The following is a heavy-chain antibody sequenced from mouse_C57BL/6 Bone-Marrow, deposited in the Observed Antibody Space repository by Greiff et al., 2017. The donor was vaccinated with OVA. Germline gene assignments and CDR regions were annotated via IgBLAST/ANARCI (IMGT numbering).Heavy chain of an antibody. J-gene: IGHJ1*03. CDR3: ASAYYYGSSYRWYFDV. V-gene: IGHV1-81*01. CDR1: GYTFTSYG. Sequence: VMLVESGAELARPGASVKLSCKASGYTFTSYGISWVKQRTGQGLEWIGEIYPRSGNTYYNEKFKGKATLTADKSSSTAYMELRSLTSEDSAVYFCASAYYYGSSYRWYFDVWGTGTTVTVSS. D-gene: IGHD1-1*01. CDR2: IYPRSGNT.